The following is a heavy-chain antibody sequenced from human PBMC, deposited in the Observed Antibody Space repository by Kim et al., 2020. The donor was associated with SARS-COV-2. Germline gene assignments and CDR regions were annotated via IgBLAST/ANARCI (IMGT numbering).Heavy chain of an antibody. V-gene: IGHV5-10-1*01. Sequence: PSFQGHVTISADKSISTAYLQWSSLKASDTAMYYCARHMSEWELPPYVDYWGQGTLVTVSS. CDR3: ARHMSEWELPPYVDY. D-gene: IGHD1-26*01. J-gene: IGHJ4*02.